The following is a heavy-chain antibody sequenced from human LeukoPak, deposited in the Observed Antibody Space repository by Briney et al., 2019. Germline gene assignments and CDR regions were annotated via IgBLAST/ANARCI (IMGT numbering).Heavy chain of an antibody. Sequence: SVKVSCKTSGYTFTSYGISWVRQAPGQGLEWMGGIIPIFGTANYAQKFQGRGTITTDESTSTAYMELSSLRSEDTAVYYCASPRPSIAAAGNYYYYMDVWGKGTTVTVSS. D-gene: IGHD6-13*01. J-gene: IGHJ6*03. CDR1: GYTFTSYG. CDR3: ASPRPSIAAAGNYYYYMDV. CDR2: IIPIFGTA. V-gene: IGHV1-69*05.